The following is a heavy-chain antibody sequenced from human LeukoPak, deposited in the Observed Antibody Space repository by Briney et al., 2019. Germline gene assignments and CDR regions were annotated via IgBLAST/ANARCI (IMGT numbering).Heavy chain of an antibody. J-gene: IGHJ4*02. Sequence: GESLKISCKGSGYNFSSYWIGWVRQMPGKGLKWMGIIYPGDSDTRYSPSFQGQVTISADKSISTAYLQWSSLKASDSAMYYCARHGDVGAAAHYFDYWGQGTLVTVSS. D-gene: IGHD6-13*01. CDR2: IYPGDSDT. V-gene: IGHV5-51*01. CDR1: GYNFSSYW. CDR3: ARHGDVGAAAHYFDY.